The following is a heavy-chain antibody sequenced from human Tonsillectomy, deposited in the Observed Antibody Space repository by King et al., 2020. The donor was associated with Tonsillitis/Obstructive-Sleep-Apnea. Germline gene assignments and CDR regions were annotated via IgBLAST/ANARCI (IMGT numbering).Heavy chain of an antibody. J-gene: IGHJ4*01. D-gene: IGHD2-2*01. Sequence: VQLVESGGGLVQPGGSLRLSCAASGFSFSIYNMNWVRQAPGKGLDWISFISDTSSTIYYADSVKGRFTISRENAKNSLYLQMNSLRDEDTAVYYCARAGCSSANCYRTDNWGHGTLVTVSS. CDR1: GFSFSIYN. CDR2: ISDTSSTI. V-gene: IGHV3-48*02. CDR3: ARAGCSSANCYRTDN.